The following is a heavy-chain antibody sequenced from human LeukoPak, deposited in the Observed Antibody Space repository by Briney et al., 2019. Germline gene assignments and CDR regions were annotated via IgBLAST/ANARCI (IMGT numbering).Heavy chain of an antibody. J-gene: IGHJ6*02. CDR2: INHSGST. CDR1: GGSFSGYY. V-gene: IGHV4-34*01. CDR3: ASRQAVTARPGGMGV. Sequence: SETLSLTCAVYGGSFSGYYWSWIRQPPGKGLEWIGEINHSGSTNYNPSLKSRVTISVHTSKNQFSLKLSSVTAADTAVYYCASRQAVTARPGGMGVWGQGTTVTVSS. D-gene: IGHD2-21*02.